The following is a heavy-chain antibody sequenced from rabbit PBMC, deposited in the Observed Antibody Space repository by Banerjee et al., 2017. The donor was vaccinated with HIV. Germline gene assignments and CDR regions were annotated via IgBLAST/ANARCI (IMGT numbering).Heavy chain of an antibody. CDR3: ARGAGYATYGYPYFSL. D-gene: IGHD6-1*01. V-gene: IGHV1S45*01. CDR2: IWIGNSAST. CDR1: GFSFSSGSD. J-gene: IGHJ4*01. Sequence: QEQLEESGGDLVKPEGSLTLTCTASGFSFSSGSDMCWVRQAPGKGLEWIGCIWIGNSASTYYASWAKGRFTISRTSSTTVTLQMTSLTAADTATYFCARGAGYATYGYPYFSLWGPGTLVTVS.